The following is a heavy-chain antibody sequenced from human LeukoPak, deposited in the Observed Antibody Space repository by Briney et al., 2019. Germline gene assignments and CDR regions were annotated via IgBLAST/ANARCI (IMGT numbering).Heavy chain of an antibody. CDR3: ARIGSNAALDY. V-gene: IGHV3-74*01. CDR2: INSDGTNT. D-gene: IGHD6-13*01. J-gene: IGHJ4*02. CDR1: GFTLSGYW. Sequence: GGSLRLSCAASGFTLSGYWMNWVRQAPGKGLVWVSHINSDGTNTRYADSVKGRFTISRDNARNTLYLQMRSLRADDTAVYYCARIGSNAALDYWGQGALVTVSS.